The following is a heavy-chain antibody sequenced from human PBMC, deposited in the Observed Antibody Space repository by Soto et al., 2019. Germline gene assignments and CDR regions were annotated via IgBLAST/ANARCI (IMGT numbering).Heavy chain of an antibody. CDR3: AKDRTVTTFSLFSTPWDY. CDR2: ISGSGGST. CDR1: GFTFSSYA. D-gene: IGHD4-4*01. J-gene: IGHJ4*02. V-gene: IGHV3-23*01. Sequence: EVQLLESGGGLVQPGGSLRLSCAASGFTFSSYAMSWVRQAPGKGLEWVSAISGSGGSTYYADFVKGRFTISRDNSKNPLYLQMNSLRAEDTAVYYCAKDRTVTTFSLFSTPWDYWGQGTLVTVSS.